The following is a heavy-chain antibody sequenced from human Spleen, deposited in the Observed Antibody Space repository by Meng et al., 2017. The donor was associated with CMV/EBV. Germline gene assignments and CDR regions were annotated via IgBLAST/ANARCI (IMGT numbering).Heavy chain of an antibody. J-gene: IGHJ4*02. CDR2: ISASNGHLKNGNT. V-gene: IGHV1-18*01. Sequence: FTSYGIAWVRQAPGQGLEWMGWISASNGHLKNGNTNYAQKFQGRITMTTDTSTSTVYMDLRSLKSDDTAVYFCAREECTTTSCQFDYWGQGTLVTVSS. CDR3: AREECTTTSCQFDY. CDR1: FTSYG. D-gene: IGHD2-2*01.